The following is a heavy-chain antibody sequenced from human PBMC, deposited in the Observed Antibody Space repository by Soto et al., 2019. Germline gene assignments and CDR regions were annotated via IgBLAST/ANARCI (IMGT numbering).Heavy chain of an antibody. CDR2: IYYSGST. Sequence: HPGKGLEWIGYIYYSGSTYYNPSLKSRVTISVDTSKNQFSLKLSSVTAADTAVYYCARELEYYYDSSGYSFNWFDPWGQGTLVTVSS. V-gene: IGHV4-31*02. D-gene: IGHD3-22*01. CDR3: ARELEYYYDSSGYSFNWFDP. J-gene: IGHJ5*02.